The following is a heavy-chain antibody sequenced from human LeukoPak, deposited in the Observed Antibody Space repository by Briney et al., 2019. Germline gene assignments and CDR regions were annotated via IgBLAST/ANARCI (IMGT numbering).Heavy chain of an antibody. CDR2: IYSGGST. CDR1: GFTFSSYG. Sequence: GGSLRLSCAASGFTFSSYGMHWVRQAPGKGLEWVSIIYSGGSTYFADSVKGRFTISRDNSKNTLYLQMNSLRAEDTALYYCARVPVASWIQLDSWGQGTLVTVSA. D-gene: IGHD6-13*01. CDR3: ARVPVASWIQLDS. J-gene: IGHJ4*02. V-gene: IGHV3-53*01.